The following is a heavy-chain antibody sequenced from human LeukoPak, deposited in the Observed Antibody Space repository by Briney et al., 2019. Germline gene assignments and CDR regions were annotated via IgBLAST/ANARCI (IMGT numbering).Heavy chain of an antibody. D-gene: IGHD3-22*01. Sequence: ASVKVSCKASGYTFTGYYMHWVRQAPGQGLEWMGRINPNSGGTNYAQKFQGRVTMTRDTSISTAYMELSSLRSEDTAVYYCASLRETYYYDSSAPPGFYYYYYMDVWGKGTTVTASS. CDR1: GYTFTGYY. V-gene: IGHV1-2*06. CDR3: ASLRETYYYDSSAPPGFYYYYYMDV. J-gene: IGHJ6*03. CDR2: INPNSGGT.